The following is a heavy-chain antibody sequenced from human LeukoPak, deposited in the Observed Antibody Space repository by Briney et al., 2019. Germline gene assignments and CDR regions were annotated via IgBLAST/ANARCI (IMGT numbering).Heavy chain of an antibody. V-gene: IGHV1-69*05. Sequence: SVKVSCKASGGTFSRYAISWVRQAPGQGLEWMGRIIPIFGTANYAQKFQGRVTITTDESASTAYMELSSLRSEDTAVYYCASWDSSGYYFRYWGQGTLVTVSS. CDR3: ASWDSSGYYFRY. CDR1: GGTFSRYA. CDR2: IIPIFGTA. J-gene: IGHJ4*02. D-gene: IGHD3-22*01.